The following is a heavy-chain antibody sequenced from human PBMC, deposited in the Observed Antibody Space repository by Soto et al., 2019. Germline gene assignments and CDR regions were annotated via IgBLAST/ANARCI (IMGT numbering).Heavy chain of an antibody. Sequence: ASVKVSCKASGGTFSSYAISWVRQAPGQGLEWMGGIIPIFGTANYAQKFQGRVTITADESTSTAYMELSSLRSEDTAVYYCARDRGGREEDYFDYWGQGTLVTVSS. J-gene: IGHJ4*02. V-gene: IGHV1-69*13. CDR2: IIPIFGTA. CDR1: GGTFSSYA. CDR3: ARDRGGREEDYFDY. D-gene: IGHD3-10*01.